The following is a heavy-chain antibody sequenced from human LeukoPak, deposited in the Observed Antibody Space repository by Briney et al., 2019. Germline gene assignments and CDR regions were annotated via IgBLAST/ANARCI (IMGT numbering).Heavy chain of an antibody. CDR3: ARAASAGTVDY. CDR1: RFTFSFYW. Sequence: GALRLFCASSRFTFSFYWMSWVRQAPGKALEWVANINQDGSETYYVDSVEGRFTISRDNAKNSLYLQMNSLRAEDTALYYCARAASAGTVDYWGQGTLVTVSS. V-gene: IGHV3-7*01. CDR2: INQDGSET. D-gene: IGHD6-13*01. J-gene: IGHJ4*02.